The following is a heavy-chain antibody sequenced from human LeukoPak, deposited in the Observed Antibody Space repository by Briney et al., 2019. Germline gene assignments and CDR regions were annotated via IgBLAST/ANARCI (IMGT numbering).Heavy chain of an antibody. J-gene: IGHJ4*01. D-gene: IGHD2-15*01. V-gene: IGHV1-24*01. Sequence: ASVKVSCKFSGYTLTELSMHWVRQAPGKGLEWMGGFDPEDGETIYAQKFQGRVTMTEDTSTDTAYMELSSLRSEDTAVYYCLVPFYCSGGSCRDYYFDYWGQGTLVTVSS. CDR2: FDPEDGET. CDR3: LVPFYCSGGSCRDYYFDY. CDR1: GYTLTELS.